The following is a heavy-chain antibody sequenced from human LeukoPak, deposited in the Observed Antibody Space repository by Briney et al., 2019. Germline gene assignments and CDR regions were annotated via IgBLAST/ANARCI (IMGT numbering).Heavy chain of an antibody. D-gene: IGHD2-15*01. Sequence: GGSLRLSCAASGFTFSSYAMGWVRQAPGKGLEWVSAISGSGANTYYADSVKGRFTISRDNSKNTLYLQMNSLRADDTAVYYCAKGRALEVVAAFNDRGQGTVVTVSS. CDR3: AKGRALEVVAAFND. CDR1: GFTFSSYA. V-gene: IGHV3-23*01. J-gene: IGHJ4*02. CDR2: ISGSGANT.